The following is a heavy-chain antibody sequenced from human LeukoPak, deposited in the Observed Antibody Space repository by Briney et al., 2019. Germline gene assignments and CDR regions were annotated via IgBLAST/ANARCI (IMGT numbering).Heavy chain of an antibody. V-gene: IGHV3-20*04. Sequence: GGSLRLSCAASGFTFDDYGMSWVRQGPGKGLEWVSGINWNGGSTGYADSVKGRFTISRDNAKKSLYLQMNSLRAEDTALYYCARSSVSAYVFDIWGQGTMVTVSS. J-gene: IGHJ3*02. CDR2: INWNGGST. D-gene: IGHD6-6*01. CDR1: GFTFDDYG. CDR3: ARSSVSAYVFDI.